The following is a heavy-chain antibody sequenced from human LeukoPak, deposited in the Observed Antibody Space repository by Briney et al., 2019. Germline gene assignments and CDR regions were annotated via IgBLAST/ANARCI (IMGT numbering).Heavy chain of an antibody. CDR2: ITSISNV. V-gene: IGHV3-21*01. Sequence: GGSLRLSCAASGFTFSTNSVNWVRQAPGKGLEWVSSITSISNVNYADSMRGRFTISRDNAKNTLYLQMNSLRAEDTDVYYCARSSTTWWYFDYWGQGTLVTVSS. J-gene: IGHJ4*02. CDR1: GFTFSTNS. CDR3: ARSSTTWWYFDY. D-gene: IGHD6-13*01.